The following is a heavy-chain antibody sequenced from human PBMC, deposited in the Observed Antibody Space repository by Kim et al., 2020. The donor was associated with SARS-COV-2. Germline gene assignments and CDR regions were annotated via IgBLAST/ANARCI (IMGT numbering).Heavy chain of an antibody. V-gene: IGHV4-59*09. D-gene: IGHD2-2*01. Sequence: KCRVTISVDTSKNQFSLKRSSVTAADTAVYYCARGGPIVVVPAAMVPFDYWGQGTLVTVSS. J-gene: IGHJ4*02. CDR3: ARGGPIVVVPAAMVPFDY.